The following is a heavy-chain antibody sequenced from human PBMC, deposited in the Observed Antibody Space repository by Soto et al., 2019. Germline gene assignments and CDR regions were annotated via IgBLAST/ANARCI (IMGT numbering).Heavy chain of an antibody. D-gene: IGHD5-18*01. Sequence: QAQLVESGGGVVQPGRSLRLCYAASGFAFSSYGMHWVRQAPGTGLEWVAVISYDGSLQHYADSVKGRFTISRDNSKNMVLLQMSSLRAEDTAVHYCVSDRGYGHASVPYSWGQGTLVSVSS. CDR3: VSDRGYGHASVPYS. V-gene: IGHV3-30*03. CDR1: GFAFSSYG. J-gene: IGHJ4*02. CDR2: ISYDGSLQ.